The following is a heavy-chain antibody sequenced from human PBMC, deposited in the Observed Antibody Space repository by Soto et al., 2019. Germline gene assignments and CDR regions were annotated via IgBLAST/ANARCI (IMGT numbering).Heavy chain of an antibody. D-gene: IGHD6-19*01. CDR1: GVSINSGANY. CDR3: ARERCSGTSCNFDS. V-gene: IGHV4-31*03. Sequence: QVQLQESGPGLVKPSQTLSLICTVSGVSINSGANYWSWIRQHPEAGLEWIGYFYYSGSTYYNPSLRSRVTISVDTSKNQFSLKLSSVTAADTAVYFCARERCSGTSCNFDSWGQGTRVTVSS. CDR2: FYYSGST. J-gene: IGHJ4*01.